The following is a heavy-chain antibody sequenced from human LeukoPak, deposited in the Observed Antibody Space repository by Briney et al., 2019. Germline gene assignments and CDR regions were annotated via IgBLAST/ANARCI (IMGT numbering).Heavy chain of an antibody. J-gene: IGHJ4*02. CDR3: ARGRRLRILERRGGLDY. CDR2: IYSSGST. CDR1: GASISSGSNY. V-gene: IGHV4-39*07. Sequence: PSETLSLTCSVSGASISSGSNYWGWIRQPPGKTLEWIGSIYSSGSTYYNPSLKSRVIIIIDTPKNHFSLTLSSVTAADTAVYYCARGRRLRILERRGGLDYWGQGTLVTVSS. D-gene: IGHD1-1*01.